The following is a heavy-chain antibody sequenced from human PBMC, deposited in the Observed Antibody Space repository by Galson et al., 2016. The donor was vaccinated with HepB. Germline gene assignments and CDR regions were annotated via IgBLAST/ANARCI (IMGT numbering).Heavy chain of an antibody. Sequence: SLRLSCAASGFTIPFSNVWMTWVRQAPGKGLEWLSVISGSGGGTKYADSVKGRFTISRDNSKNTLYLQMNSLRAEDTAIYYCAKVLEHGRGDFWGQGTLVTVSS. J-gene: IGHJ4*02. D-gene: IGHD3-3*01. CDR3: AKVLEHGRGDF. V-gene: IGHV3-23*01. CDR2: ISGSGGGT. CDR1: GFTIPFSNV.